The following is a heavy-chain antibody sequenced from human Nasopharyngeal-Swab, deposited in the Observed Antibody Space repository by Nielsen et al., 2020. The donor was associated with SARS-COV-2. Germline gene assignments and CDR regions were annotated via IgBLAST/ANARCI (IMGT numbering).Heavy chain of an antibody. V-gene: IGHV4-30-4*08. J-gene: IGHJ2*01. CDR1: GFSVSGNTY. Sequence: LRLSCAASGFSVSGNTYMSWVRQPPGKGLVWIGYIYYSGSTYYNPSLKSRVTISVDTSKNQFSLKLSSVTAADTAVYYCARDRGYNWNYLRYWYFDLWGRGTLVTVSS. D-gene: IGHD1-7*01. CDR2: IYYSGST. CDR3: ARDRGYNWNYLRYWYFDL.